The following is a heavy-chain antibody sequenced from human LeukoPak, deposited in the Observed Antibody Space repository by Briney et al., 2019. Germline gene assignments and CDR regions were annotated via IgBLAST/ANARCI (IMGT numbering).Heavy chain of an antibody. V-gene: IGHV3-66*01. J-gene: IGHJ6*02. CDR2: INSGGGT. Sequence: GGSLRLSCAASGFTVSSNYMSWVRQAPGKGLEWVSGINSGGGTYYADSVKGRFTISRDNSKNTLYLQMNSLRAEDTAVYYCARAPCGGDCYLKYGMDVWGQGTTVNVSS. D-gene: IGHD2-21*02. CDR3: ARAPCGGDCYLKYGMDV. CDR1: GFTVSSNY.